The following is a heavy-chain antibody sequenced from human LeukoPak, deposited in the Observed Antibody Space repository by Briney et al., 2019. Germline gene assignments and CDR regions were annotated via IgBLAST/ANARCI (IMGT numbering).Heavy chain of an antibody. Sequence: GGSLRLSCAASGFTFSSYAMSWVRQAPGKGLEWVSAISGSGGSTYYADSVKGRFTISGDNSKNTLYLQMNSLRAEDTAVYYCAKDASRITMTLGAFDIWGQETMVTVSS. J-gene: IGHJ3*02. CDR1: GFTFSSYA. D-gene: IGHD3-22*01. V-gene: IGHV3-23*01. CDR3: AKDASRITMTLGAFDI. CDR2: ISGSGGST.